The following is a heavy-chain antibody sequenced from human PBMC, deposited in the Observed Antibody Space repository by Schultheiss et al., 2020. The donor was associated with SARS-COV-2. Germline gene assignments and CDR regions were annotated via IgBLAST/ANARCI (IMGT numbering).Heavy chain of an antibody. D-gene: IGHD3-10*01. V-gene: IGHV3-33*01. J-gene: IGHJ6*02. CDR2: IWYDGNNK. CDR3: AREMDGAGMVHEGMDV. CDR1: GFTFSNYG. Sequence: GGSLRLSCAASGFTFSNYGMHWVRQAPGKGLEWLAVIWYDGNNKYYADSVKGRFTISSDNSKNTVYLQMNSLRAKDTAAYYCAREMDGAGMVHEGMDVWGQGTTVTVSS.